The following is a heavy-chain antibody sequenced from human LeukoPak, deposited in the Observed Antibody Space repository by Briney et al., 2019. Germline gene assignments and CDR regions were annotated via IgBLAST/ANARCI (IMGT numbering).Heavy chain of an antibody. J-gene: IGHJ4*02. Sequence: GGSLRLSCAASGFTFSSYAMSWVRQAPGKGLEWVSAISGSGGSTYYADSVKGRFTISRDNAKNTVYLQMNSLRVEDTAVYYCARGALYQYYLDYWGWGQGTLVTVSS. V-gene: IGHV3-23*01. CDR2: ISGSGGST. CDR3: ARGALYQYYLDYWG. CDR1: GFTFSSYA. D-gene: IGHD4-17*01.